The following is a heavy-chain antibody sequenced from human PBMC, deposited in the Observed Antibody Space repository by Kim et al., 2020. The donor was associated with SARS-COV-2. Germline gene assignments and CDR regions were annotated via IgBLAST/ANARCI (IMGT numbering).Heavy chain of an antibody. V-gene: IGHV1-3*01. CDR3: ARIWGPRSAFDY. D-gene: IGHD3-16*01. J-gene: IGHJ4*02. Sequence: KYSQKFQGRVTITRDTSASTAYMELSSLRSEDTAVYYCARIWGPRSAFDYWGQGTLVTVSS.